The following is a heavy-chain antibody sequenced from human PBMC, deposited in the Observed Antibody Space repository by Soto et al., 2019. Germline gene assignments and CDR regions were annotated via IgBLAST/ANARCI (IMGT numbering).Heavy chain of an antibody. V-gene: IGHV3-30*04. J-gene: IGHJ4*02. D-gene: IGHD3-10*02. CDR3: TIVRVADSALDH. CDR2: ISRDGTNK. Sequence: GGSLRLSCAASGFTFRSYAIHWVRQAPGKGLEWVAVISRDGTNKYYVDSVKGRFTISRDNSKDTLFLHMSNLRAEDTAMYYCTIVRVADSALDHWGQGTLVTVSS. CDR1: GFTFRSYA.